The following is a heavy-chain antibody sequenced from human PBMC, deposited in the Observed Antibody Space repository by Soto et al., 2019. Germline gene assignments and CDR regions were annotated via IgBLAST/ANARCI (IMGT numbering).Heavy chain of an antibody. CDR3: ASRGTS. J-gene: IGHJ4*02. Sequence: GGSMRLSCVASGFTFSNYAMNWVRQDPGKGLEWVSGISGSGGSTYYADSVKGRFTISRDNSKNTLYLQMNSLRAEDTAVYFCASRGTSWGQGTLVTVSS. CDR2: ISGSGGST. CDR1: GFTFSNYA. D-gene: IGHD2-2*01. V-gene: IGHV3-23*01.